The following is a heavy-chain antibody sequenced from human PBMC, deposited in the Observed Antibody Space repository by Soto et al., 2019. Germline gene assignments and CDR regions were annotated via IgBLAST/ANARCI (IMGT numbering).Heavy chain of an antibody. CDR1: GGTFSSYA. CDR3: ARAPILEDIVVVVAANPFFDY. CDR2: IIPIFGTA. V-gene: IGHV1-69*01. D-gene: IGHD2-15*01. J-gene: IGHJ4*02. Sequence: QVQLVQSGAEVKKPGSSVKVSCKASGGTFSSYAISWVRQAPGQGLEWMGGIIPIFGTANYAQKFQGRVTITADESTSTADMELSSLRSEDTAVYYCARAPILEDIVVVVAANPFFDYWGQGTLVTVSS.